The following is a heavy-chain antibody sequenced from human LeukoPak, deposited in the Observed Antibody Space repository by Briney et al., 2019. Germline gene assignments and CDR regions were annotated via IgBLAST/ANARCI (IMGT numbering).Heavy chain of an antibody. CDR1: GFTFSSYE. V-gene: IGHV3-48*03. CDR2: ISSSGSTI. CDR3: AREDSLWIQLWGYFDY. J-gene: IGHJ4*02. Sequence: GGSLRLSCAASGFTFSSYEMNWVRQAPGKGLEWVSYISSSGSTIYYADSVKGRFTISRDNAKNSLYLQMNSLRAEDTAVYYCAREDSLWIQLWGYFDYWGQGTLVTVSS. D-gene: IGHD5-18*01.